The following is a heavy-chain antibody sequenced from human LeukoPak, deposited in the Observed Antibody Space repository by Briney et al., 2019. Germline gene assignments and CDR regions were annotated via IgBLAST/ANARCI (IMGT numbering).Heavy chain of an antibody. Sequence: GGSLRLSCAASGFTFSIYSMNWVRQAPGKGLEWVSHITTSSSTISYADSVKGRFTISRDNAKNSLYLQMNSLRAEDTAVYYCARDRHKYNYDSGGYPPYWGQGTLVTVSS. D-gene: IGHD3-22*01. CDR2: ITTSSSTI. V-gene: IGHV3-48*01. CDR3: ARDRHKYNYDSGGYPPY. J-gene: IGHJ4*02. CDR1: GFTFSIYS.